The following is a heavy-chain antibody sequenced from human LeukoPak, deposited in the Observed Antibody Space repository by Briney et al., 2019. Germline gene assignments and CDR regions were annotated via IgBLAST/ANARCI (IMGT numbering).Heavy chain of an antibody. J-gene: IGHJ6*02. V-gene: IGHV3-23*01. CDR3: ARELTMAA. Sequence: GGSLRLSCAASGFTFSSYAMSWVRQAPGKGLEWVSTISGSGGSTDYADSVKGRFTISRDNAKNSLYLQMNSLRDEDTAVYYCARELTMAAWGQGTTVTVSS. CDR1: GFTFSSYA. CDR2: ISGSGGST.